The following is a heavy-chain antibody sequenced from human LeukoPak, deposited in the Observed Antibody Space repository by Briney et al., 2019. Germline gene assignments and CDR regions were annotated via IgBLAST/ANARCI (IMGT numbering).Heavy chain of an antibody. CDR1: GYSISSGYY. Sequence: SETLTLSCAASGYSISSGYYWGLIRQPPEKVLEVSGSIYHSGSTYYNPSVKGRFTISVDTSKNQFSLKMSSVTAADTAVYYCARTRSGVYYFDYWGQGTLVTVSS. D-gene: IGHD3-3*01. CDR3: ARTRSGVYYFDY. V-gene: IGHV4-38-2*01. CDR2: IYHSGST. J-gene: IGHJ4*02.